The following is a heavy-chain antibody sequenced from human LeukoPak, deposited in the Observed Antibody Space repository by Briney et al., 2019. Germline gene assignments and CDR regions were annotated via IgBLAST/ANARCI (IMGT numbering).Heavy chain of an antibody. V-gene: IGHV3-15*01. CDR3: TTLNAVPITDY. CDR2: IKSKTEGGTT. D-gene: IGHD2-8*01. J-gene: IGHJ4*02. Sequence: PGGSLRLSCAASGFTFSNAWMSWVRLAPGKGREWVGRIKSKTEGGTTDYGAPVKGRFTISRDDSKTTLYLQMNSLKTEDTAVYYCTTLNAVPITDYWGQGTLVTVSS. CDR1: GFTFSNAW.